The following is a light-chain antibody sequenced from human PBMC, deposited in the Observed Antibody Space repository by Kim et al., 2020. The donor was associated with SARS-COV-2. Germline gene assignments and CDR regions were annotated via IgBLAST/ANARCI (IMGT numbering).Light chain of an antibody. CDR3: KSRDNSGNYWV. CDR1: SLRRFY. J-gene: IGLJ3*02. CDR2: GKN. Sequence: ALGQTVRITCQGDSLRRFYASWYQQNPGQAPVLVIYGKNDRPSGIPDRFSGSNSGKTASLTITGARAEDEGDYYCKSRDNSGNYWVFGGGTQLTVL. V-gene: IGLV3-19*01.